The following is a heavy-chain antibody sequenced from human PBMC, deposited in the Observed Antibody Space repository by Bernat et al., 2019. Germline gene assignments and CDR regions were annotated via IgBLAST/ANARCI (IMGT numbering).Heavy chain of an antibody. CDR1: AGSISSGGYY. CDR3: ARVNRDYYYGSGSYYNWFDP. D-gene: IGHD3-10*01. CDR2: IYYSGST. J-gene: IGHJ5*02. V-gene: IGHV4-31*03. Sequence: QLQLQESGPGLVKPSETLSLTCTVSAGSISSGGYYWSWIRQHPGKGLEWIGYIYYSGSTYYNPSLKSRVTISVDTSKNQFSLKLSSVTAADTAVYYCARVNRDYYYGSGSYYNWFDPWGQGTLVTVSS.